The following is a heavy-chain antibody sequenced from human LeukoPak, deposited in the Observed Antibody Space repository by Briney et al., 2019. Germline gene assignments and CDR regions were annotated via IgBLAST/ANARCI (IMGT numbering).Heavy chain of an antibody. J-gene: IGHJ4*02. CDR3: ARGYYDSSGYYTILGH. Sequence: PGWSLRLSCAASGFTFRSYSMNWVRQAPGKGLEWVSSISSSSSYIYYADSVKGRFTISRDNAKNSLYLKMTSLRAEDTAVYYCARGYYDSSGYYTILGHWGQGTLVTVSS. CDR1: GFTFRSYS. V-gene: IGHV3-21*01. D-gene: IGHD3-22*01. CDR2: ISSSSSYI.